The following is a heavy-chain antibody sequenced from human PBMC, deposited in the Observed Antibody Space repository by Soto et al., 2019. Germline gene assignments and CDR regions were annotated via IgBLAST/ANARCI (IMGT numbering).Heavy chain of an antibody. D-gene: IGHD5-12*01. CDR2: ISAYNGNT. V-gene: IGHV1-18*01. Sequence: QVQLVQSGAEVKKPGASVKVSCKASGYTFTSYGISWVRQAPGQGLEWMGWISAYNGNTNYAQKLQGRVTMTTDTSTSTAYIELRSLRSDDTAVYYCARDGNWGVAARKYYYYYMDVWGKGTTVTVSS. CDR1: GYTFTSYG. CDR3: ARDGNWGVAARKYYYYYMDV. J-gene: IGHJ6*03.